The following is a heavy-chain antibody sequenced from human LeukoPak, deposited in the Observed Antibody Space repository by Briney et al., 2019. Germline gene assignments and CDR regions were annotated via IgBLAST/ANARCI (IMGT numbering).Heavy chain of an antibody. CDR2: IRSKANSYAT. CDR1: GFTFSGSA. V-gene: IGHV3-73*01. Sequence: AGGSLRLSCAASGFTFSGSAMHWARQASGKGLEWVGRIRSKANSYATAYAASVKGRFTISRDDSKNTAYLQMNSLKTEDTAVYYCTTTLWFGELPPLFDYWGQGTLVTVSS. CDR3: TTTLWFGELPPLFDY. D-gene: IGHD3-10*01. J-gene: IGHJ4*02.